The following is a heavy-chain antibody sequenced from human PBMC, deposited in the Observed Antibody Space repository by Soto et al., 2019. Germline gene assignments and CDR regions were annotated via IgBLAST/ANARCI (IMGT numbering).Heavy chain of an antibody. CDR3: AGGGVGPGISGGWFDP. V-gene: IGHV1-18*01. J-gene: IGHJ5*02. Sequence: QVQLVQSGAEVKKPGASVKVSCKASGYTFTNYGISWVRQAPGQGLEWMGWISAYDGNTNYAQKLQGRVTMTTDTSTGTAYMELRSLRSDDTAVYYCAGGGVGPGISGGWFDPWGQGTLVTVSS. CDR1: GYTFTNYG. D-gene: IGHD3-3*01. CDR2: ISAYDGNT.